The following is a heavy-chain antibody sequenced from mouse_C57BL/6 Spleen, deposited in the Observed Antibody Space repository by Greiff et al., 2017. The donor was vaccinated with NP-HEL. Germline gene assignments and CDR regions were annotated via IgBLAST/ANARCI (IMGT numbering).Heavy chain of an antibody. J-gene: IGHJ2*01. CDR1: GFTFSSYA. V-gene: IGHV5-4*01. CDR3: ARGRYTGDYVDY. D-gene: IGHD1-1*01. Sequence: EVQGVESGGGLVKPGGSLKLSCAASGFTFSSYAMSWVRQTPEKRLEWVATISDGGSYTYYPDNVKGRFTISRDNAKNNLYLQMSHLKSEDTAMYYCARGRYTGDYVDYWGQSTTLTVSS. CDR2: ISDGGSYT.